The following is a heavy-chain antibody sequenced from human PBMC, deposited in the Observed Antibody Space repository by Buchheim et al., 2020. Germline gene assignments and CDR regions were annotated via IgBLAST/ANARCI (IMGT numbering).Heavy chain of an antibody. J-gene: IGHJ6*02. V-gene: IGHV3-74*01. CDR3: TRSANFFRGMDV. Sequence: EERLVESGGGLGQPGGSLRLSCAASGFTFSSDWMHWVRQAPGKGLVWVSRINPDVSDTTYADSVKGRFTISRDNGRNTLYLQMNSLRGEDTAIYYCTRSANFFRGMDVWGQGTT. CDR2: INPDVSDT. D-gene: IGHD2-15*01. CDR1: GFTFSSDW.